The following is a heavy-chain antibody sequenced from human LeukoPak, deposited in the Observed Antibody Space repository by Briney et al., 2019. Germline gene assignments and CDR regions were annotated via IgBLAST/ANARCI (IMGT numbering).Heavy chain of an antibody. V-gene: IGHV7-4-1*02. D-gene: IGHD2-15*01. J-gene: IGHJ4*02. CDR3: ARDGYCSGGSCYALGDY. Sequence: GASVKVSCKASGYTFTSYAMNWVRQAPGQGLEWMGWINTNTGNPTYAQGFTGRFVFSLDTSVSTAYLQISSLKAEDTAVYYCARDGYCSGGSCYALGDYWGQGTLVTVSS. CDR1: GYTFTSYA. CDR2: INTNTGNP.